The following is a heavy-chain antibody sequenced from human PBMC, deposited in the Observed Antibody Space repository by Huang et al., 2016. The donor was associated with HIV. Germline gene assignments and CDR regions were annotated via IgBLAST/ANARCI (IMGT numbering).Heavy chain of an antibody. D-gene: IGHD1-26*01. J-gene: IGHJ4*02. CDR1: GFSFSTYG. CDR2: ISYDGSNK. Sequence: VQLVESGGGVVQPGRSLRLACAASGFSFSTYGLHWVRQDPGKGLEWVAVISYDGSNKYYAHSGKGRFTISRDTSENKVYLQMNSLRHEDTAVYYCAKDGADEEWDIDYWGQGTLVTVSS. CDR3: AKDGADEEWDIDY. V-gene: IGHV3-30*18.